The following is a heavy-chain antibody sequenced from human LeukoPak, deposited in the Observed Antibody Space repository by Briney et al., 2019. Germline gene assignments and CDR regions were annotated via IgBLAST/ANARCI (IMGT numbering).Heavy chain of an antibody. J-gene: IGHJ4*02. CDR1: GFTFSSYA. V-gene: IGHV3-23*01. CDR3: ARDYDGYNFVYYFDY. D-gene: IGHD5-24*01. CDR2: ISGSGGST. Sequence: GGSLRLSCAASGFTFSSYAMSWVRQAPGKGLEWVSAISGSGGSTYYADSVKGRFTISRDNSKNTLYLQMNSLRAEDTAVYYCARDYDGYNFVYYFDYWGQGTLVTVSS.